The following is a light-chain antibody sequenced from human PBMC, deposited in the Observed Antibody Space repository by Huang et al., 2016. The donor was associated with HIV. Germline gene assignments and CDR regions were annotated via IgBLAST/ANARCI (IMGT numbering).Light chain of an antibody. V-gene: IGKV3-15*01. CDR2: GAS. CDR1: QSVSSN. CDR3: QQYNNWPPGDT. Sequence: EISMTQFPATLCVSPGERVTLSCRASQSVSSNLAWYQQKPGQAPRLLLYGASTRSTGIPARFSGSGSGTEFTLTISSLQSEDFAVYYCQQYNNWPPGDTFGQGTKLEIK. J-gene: IGKJ2*01.